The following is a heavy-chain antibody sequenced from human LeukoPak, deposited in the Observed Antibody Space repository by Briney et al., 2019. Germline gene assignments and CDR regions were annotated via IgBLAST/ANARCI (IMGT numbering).Heavy chain of an antibody. J-gene: IGHJ5*02. D-gene: IGHD6-13*01. CDR1: GFTFSSYG. CDR3: AREQGYSSSWYERGYWFDP. V-gene: IGHV3-33*01. Sequence: GRSLRLSCAASGFTFSSYGMHWVRQAPGKGLEWVAVIWYDGSNKYYADPVKGRFTISRDNSKNTLYLQMNSLRAEDTAVDYRAREQGYSSSWYERGYWFDPWGQGALVTVSS. CDR2: IWYDGSNK.